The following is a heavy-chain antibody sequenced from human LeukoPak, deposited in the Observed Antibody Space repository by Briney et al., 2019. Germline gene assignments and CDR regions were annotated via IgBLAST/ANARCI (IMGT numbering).Heavy chain of an antibody. CDR1: GFTFSDYY. V-gene: IGHV3-11*01. CDR2: ISSSGSTI. D-gene: IGHD3-10*01. Sequence: GGSLRLSCAASGFTFSDYYMSWIRQAPGKGLEWVSYISSSGSTIYYADSVKGRFTISRDNAKNSLYLQMNSLRAEDTAVYYCARGRAVYYGSGSFRGFWDAFDYWGQGTLVTVSS. J-gene: IGHJ4*02. CDR3: ARGRAVYYGSGSFRGFWDAFDY.